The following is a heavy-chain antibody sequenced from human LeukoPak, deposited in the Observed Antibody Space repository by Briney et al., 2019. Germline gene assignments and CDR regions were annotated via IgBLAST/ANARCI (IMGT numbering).Heavy chain of an antibody. CDR2: ISYDGSNK. V-gene: IGHV3-30*04. CDR1: GFTFSSYA. J-gene: IGHJ6*03. CDR3: AKGPKGHCSGGSCYYNNYYMDV. Sequence: GGSLRLSCAASGFTFSSYAMHWVRQAPGKGLEWVAVISYDGSNKYYADSVKGRFTISRDNSGKTLYLQMNSLRGEDTAVYYCAKGPKGHCSGGSCYYNNYYMDVWGKGTTVTISS. D-gene: IGHD2-15*01.